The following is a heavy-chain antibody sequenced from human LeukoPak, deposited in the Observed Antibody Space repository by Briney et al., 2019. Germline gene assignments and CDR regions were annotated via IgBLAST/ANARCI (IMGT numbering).Heavy chain of an antibody. CDR3: ARGRVLLWFSKDNNWFDP. V-gene: IGHV4-34*01. J-gene: IGHJ5*02. CDR1: GGSFSGYY. Sequence: SETLSLTCAVYGGSFSGYYWSWIRQPPGKGLEWIGEINHSGSTNYNPSLKSRVTISVDTSKNQFSLKLSSVTAADTAVYYCARGRVLLWFSKDNNWFDPWGQGTLVTVSS. D-gene: IGHD3-10*01. CDR2: INHSGST.